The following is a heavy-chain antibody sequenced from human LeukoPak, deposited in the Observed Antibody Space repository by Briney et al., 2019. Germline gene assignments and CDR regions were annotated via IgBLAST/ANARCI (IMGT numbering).Heavy chain of an antibody. CDR2: IIPIFGTA. Sequence: GASVKVSCKASGGTFSSYAISWVRQAPGQGLEWMGGIIPIFGTANYAQKFQGRVTITADESTSTAYMELSSLRSDDKAVYYCARDRRGRYCSSISCYLGCFDPWGQGTLVTVSS. CDR3: ARDRRGRYCSSISCYLGCFDP. V-gene: IGHV1-69*13. D-gene: IGHD2-2*01. J-gene: IGHJ5*02. CDR1: GGTFSSYA.